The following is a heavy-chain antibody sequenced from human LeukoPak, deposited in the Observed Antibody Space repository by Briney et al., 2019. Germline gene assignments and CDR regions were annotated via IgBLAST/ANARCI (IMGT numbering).Heavy chain of an antibody. J-gene: IGHJ4*02. Sequence: PGGSLRLSCAASGFTFSGPAMHWVRQASGKGLEWVGRIRSKANSYATAYAASVKGRFTISRDDSKNTAYLQMNSLKTEDTAVYYCTRSAELLWFGEYPSNWGQGTLVTVSS. CDR1: GFTFSGPA. V-gene: IGHV3-73*01. CDR2: IRSKANSYAT. D-gene: IGHD3-10*01. CDR3: TRSAELLWFGEYPSN.